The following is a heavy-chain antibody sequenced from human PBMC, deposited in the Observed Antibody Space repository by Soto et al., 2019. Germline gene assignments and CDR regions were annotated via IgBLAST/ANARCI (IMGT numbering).Heavy chain of an antibody. CDR3: ARDRGSYALDY. CDR1: GYTFTSYG. V-gene: IGHV1-18*01. CDR2: ISAYNGNT. J-gene: IGHJ4*02. D-gene: IGHD1-26*01. Sequence: QVQLVQSGAEVKKPGASVKVSCKASGYTFTSYGISWVRQAPGQGLEWMGWISAYNGNTNYAQKLQGRVTMTTATSTSSASMELRSLISDDTAVYYCARDRGSYALDYWGQGTLVTVSS.